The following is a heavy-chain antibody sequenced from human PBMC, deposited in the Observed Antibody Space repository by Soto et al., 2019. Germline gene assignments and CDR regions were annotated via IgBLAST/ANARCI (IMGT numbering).Heavy chain of an antibody. D-gene: IGHD1-26*01. CDR3: ARDINSGSSGY. CDR2: INYRGRT. J-gene: IGHJ4*02. CDR1: GGSISSGGYY. Sequence: HVQLQESGPGLVKPSQPLSLTCTVSGGSISSGGYYWSWIRQRPGKRLEWNEYINYRGRTYYNPSLKSGGTTSVDTAKNQCTQNVSSVTAADTAVYSCARDINSGSSGYWGQGTLVTVSS. V-gene: IGHV4-31*03.